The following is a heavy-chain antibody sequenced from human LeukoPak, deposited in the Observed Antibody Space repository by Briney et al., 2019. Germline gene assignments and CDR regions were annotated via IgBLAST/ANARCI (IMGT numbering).Heavy chain of an antibody. V-gene: IGHV4-59*02. D-gene: IGHD6-19*01. Sequence: PSETLSLTCTVSGGSVSGYYWSWIRQPPGKGLEWIGYIYYSGSTNYNPSLKSRVTISVDTSKNQFSLKLSSVTAADTAIYYCARGGSKQWLVDDSWGQGTLVTVSS. CDR3: ARGGSKQWLVDDS. CDR1: GGSVSGYY. CDR2: IYYSGST. J-gene: IGHJ4*02.